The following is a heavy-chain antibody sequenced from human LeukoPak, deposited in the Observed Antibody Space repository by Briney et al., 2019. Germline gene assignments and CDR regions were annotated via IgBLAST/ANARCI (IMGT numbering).Heavy chain of an antibody. V-gene: IGHV4-59*08. D-gene: IGHD1-1*01. CDR1: GGSISSYY. J-gene: IGHJ3*02. CDR2: IYYSGST. CDR3: ARLERRQEAFDI. Sequence: SETLSLTCTVSGGSISSYYWSWIRQPPGKGLEGIGYIYYSGSTNYNPSLKSRITISVDTSKNQFSLKLSSLTAADTAVYYCARLERRQEAFDIWGQGTTVTVSS.